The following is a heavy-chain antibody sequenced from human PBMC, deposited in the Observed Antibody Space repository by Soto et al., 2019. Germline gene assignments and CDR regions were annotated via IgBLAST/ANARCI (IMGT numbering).Heavy chain of an antibody. CDR1: GGSISSYY. V-gene: IGHV4-59*01. CDR2: IYYSGST. CDR3: ARCLESSDRFRYYGMDV. Sequence: ASETLSLTCTVSGGSISSYYWSWIRQPPGKGLEWIGYIYYSGSTNYNPSLKSRVTISVDTSKNQFSLKLSSVTAADTAVYYCARCLESSDRFRYYGMDVWGQGTTVTVSS. D-gene: IGHD2-21*02. J-gene: IGHJ6*02.